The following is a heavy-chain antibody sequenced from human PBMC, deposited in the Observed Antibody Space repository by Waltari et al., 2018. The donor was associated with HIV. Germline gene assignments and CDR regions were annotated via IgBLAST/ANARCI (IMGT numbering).Heavy chain of an antibody. CDR3: ARDKAITMIVGYYFDY. Sequence: EVQLVESGGGLVKPGGSLRLSCAASGFTFSRYSMNWVRQAPGKGLECVSSISSSSSYIYYADSVKCRFTISRDNAKNSLYLQMNSLRAEDTAVYYCARDKAITMIVGYYFDYWGQGTLVTVSS. D-gene: IGHD3-22*01. CDR2: ISSSSSYI. J-gene: IGHJ4*02. CDR1: GFTFSRYS. V-gene: IGHV3-21*01.